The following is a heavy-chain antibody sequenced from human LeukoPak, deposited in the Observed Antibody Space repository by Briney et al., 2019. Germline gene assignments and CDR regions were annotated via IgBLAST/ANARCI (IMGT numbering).Heavy chain of an antibody. V-gene: IGHV3-23*01. J-gene: IGHJ4*02. CDR3: AKGNILTGYDVYYFDY. D-gene: IGHD3-9*01. CDR2: ISGRGGST. Sequence: SGGSLRLSCAASVFTFSSYAMNWVRQAPGKGLEWVSGISGRGGSTYNADSVKGRFTISRDTSKNTLYLQMNSLRAEDTAVYYCAKGNILTGYDVYYFDYWGQGTLVTVSS. CDR1: VFTFSSYA.